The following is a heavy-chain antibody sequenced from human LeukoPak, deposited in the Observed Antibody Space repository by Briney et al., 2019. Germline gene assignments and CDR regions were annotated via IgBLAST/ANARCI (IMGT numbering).Heavy chain of an antibody. Sequence: SVKVSCKASGGTFSSYAISWVRQAPGQGLEWMGRIIPIFGIANYAQKFQGRVTITADKSTSTAYMELSTLRSEDTAVYYCARAPLNYYDSSGYYDNWFDPWGQGTLVTVSS. J-gene: IGHJ5*02. CDR2: IIPIFGIA. CDR1: GGTFSSYA. V-gene: IGHV1-69*04. CDR3: ARAPLNYYDSSGYYDNWFDP. D-gene: IGHD3-22*01.